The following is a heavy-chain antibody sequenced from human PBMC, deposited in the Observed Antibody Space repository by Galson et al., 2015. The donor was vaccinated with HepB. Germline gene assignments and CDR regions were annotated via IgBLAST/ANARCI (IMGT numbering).Heavy chain of an antibody. CDR2: IKQDGSEK. CDR3: ARVRLDYYVFYFDY. D-gene: IGHD3-22*01. J-gene: IGHJ4*02. CDR1: GFTFSSYW. V-gene: IGHV3-7*03. Sequence: SLRLSCAASGFTFSSYWMSWVRQAPGKGLEWVANIKQDGSEKYYVDSVKGRFTISRDNAKNSLYLQMNSLRAEDTAVYYCARVRLDYYVFYFDYWGPGTLVTVSS.